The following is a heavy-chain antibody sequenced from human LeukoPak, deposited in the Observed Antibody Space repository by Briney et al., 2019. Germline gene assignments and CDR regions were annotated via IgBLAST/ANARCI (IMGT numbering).Heavy chain of an antibody. D-gene: IGHD2/OR15-2a*01. V-gene: IGHV4-39*01. CDR3: ARQAIEYLSDPFDI. Sequence: SETLSLTCTVSGDSSSSGTYYWGWVRQPPGKGLEWIGSMYYSGTSFYNSSLNSRVTMSVDTSRNQFSLRLSSVTAADTALYYCARQAIEYLSDPFDIWGLGTMVTVSS. J-gene: IGHJ3*02. CDR2: MYYSGTS. CDR1: GDSSSSGTYY.